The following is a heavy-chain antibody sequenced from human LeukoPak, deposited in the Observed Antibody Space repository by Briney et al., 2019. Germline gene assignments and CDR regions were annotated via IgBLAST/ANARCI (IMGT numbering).Heavy chain of an antibody. CDR2: ISGSGGST. D-gene: IGHD2-15*01. J-gene: IGHJ4*02. CDR3: VKRQCSGGSCYFIDY. CDR1: GFTFSSYA. V-gene: IGHV3-23*01. Sequence: SGGSLRLSCAASGFTFSSYAMTWVRQAPGKGLEWVSVISGSGGSTYYADSVKGRFTISRDNSKNTVYLQMNSLRVEDTAVYYCVKRQCSGGSCYFIDYWGQGTLVTVSS.